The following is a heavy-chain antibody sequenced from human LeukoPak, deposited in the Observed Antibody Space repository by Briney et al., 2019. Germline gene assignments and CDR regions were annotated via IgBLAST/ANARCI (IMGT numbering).Heavy chain of an antibody. CDR3: ARDSPVSAGPFDP. D-gene: IGHD4-11*01. CDR2: IWYDGSNK. V-gene: IGHV3-33*01. Sequence: GGSLRLSCAASGMTFSSFGMHWVRQAPGKGLEWVAFIWYDGSNKYYADSVKGRFTISRDNSKNTLYLQMNSLTAEDTAVYYCARDSPVSAGPFDPWGQGTLVTVSS. CDR1: GMTFSSFG. J-gene: IGHJ5*02.